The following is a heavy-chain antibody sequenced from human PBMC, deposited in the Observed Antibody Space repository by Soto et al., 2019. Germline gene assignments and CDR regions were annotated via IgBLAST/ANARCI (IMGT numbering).Heavy chain of an antibody. CDR1: GGSISSSNW. CDR3: ARLYYYDSSGYYSNFDY. CDR2: IYHSGST. V-gene: IGHV4-4*02. D-gene: IGHD3-22*01. J-gene: IGHJ4*02. Sequence: SETLSLTCAVSGGSISSSNWWSWVRQPPGKGLEWIGEIYHSGSTNYNPSLKSRVTISVDKSKNQFSLKLSSVTAADTAVYYCARLYYYDSSGYYSNFDYWGQGTLVTVSS.